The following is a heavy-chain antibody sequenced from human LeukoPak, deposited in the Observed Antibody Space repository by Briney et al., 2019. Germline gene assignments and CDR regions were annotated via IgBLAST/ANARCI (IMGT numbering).Heavy chain of an antibody. J-gene: IGHJ4*02. D-gene: IGHD6-19*01. CDR2: IYYSGST. CDR3: ASSSSGWYISIDY. V-gene: IGHV4-61*05. Sequence: SETLSLTCTVSGGSISSSSYYWGWIRQPPGKGLEWIGYIYYSGSTNYNPSLKSRVTISVDTSKNQFSLKLSSVTAADTAVYYCASSSSGWYISIDYWGQGTLVTVSS. CDR1: GGSISSSSYY.